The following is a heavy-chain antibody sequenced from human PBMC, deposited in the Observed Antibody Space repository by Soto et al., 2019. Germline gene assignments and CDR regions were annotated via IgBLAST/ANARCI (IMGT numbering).Heavy chain of an antibody. CDR2: IYNSGTT. Sequence: QVQLQESGPGLVRPSQTLSLTCTVSGAPISSGGYYWSWIRQHPGKGPEWIGYIYNSGTTFYNPSLGSRITRSLDAAENHFALELRSVTVADTVVYYCAREPISTPRGVTQVDPWGQGTLVTVSS. J-gene: IGHJ5*02. V-gene: IGHV4-31*03. CDR3: AREPISTPRGVTQVDP. D-gene: IGHD3-10*01. CDR1: GAPISSGGYY.